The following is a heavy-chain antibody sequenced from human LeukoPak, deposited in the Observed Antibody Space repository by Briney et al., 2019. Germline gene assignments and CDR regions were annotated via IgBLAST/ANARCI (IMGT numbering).Heavy chain of an antibody. V-gene: IGHV1-69*05. CDR2: IIPIFGST. J-gene: IGHJ6*03. CDR3: ARVGRSRGSLPNSYYYMDV. CDR1: GDIFNSYS. D-gene: IGHD1-26*01. Sequence: SVKVSCNASGDIFNSYSVSWVRQAPGQGLEWMGGIIPIFGSTNYAQKFQGRVTITTDQSTRTAYMELNSLSSDDTAVYYCARVGRSRGSLPNSYYYMDVWAKGPRSPSP.